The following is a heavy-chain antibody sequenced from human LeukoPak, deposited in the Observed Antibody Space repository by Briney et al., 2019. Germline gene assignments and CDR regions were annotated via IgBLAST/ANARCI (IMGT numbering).Heavy chain of an antibody. Sequence: GASVKVSCKASGYTFTGYYMHWVRQAPGQGLEWMGWINPNSGGTNYAQKFQGRVTMTRDTSISTAYMELSRLRSDDTAVYYCATQNPYYYDSNGYYYWGQGTLVTVSS. CDR3: ATQNPYYYDSNGYYY. J-gene: IGHJ4*02. V-gene: IGHV1-2*02. CDR1: GYTFTGYY. D-gene: IGHD3-22*01. CDR2: INPNSGGT.